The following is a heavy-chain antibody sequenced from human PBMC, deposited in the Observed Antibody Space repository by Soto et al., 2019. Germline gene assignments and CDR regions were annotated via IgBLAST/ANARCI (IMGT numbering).Heavy chain of an antibody. D-gene: IGHD2-21*01. V-gene: IGHV3-30*18. Sequence: QVQLVESGGGVVQPGRSLRLSCAASGFTFSSYGMHWVRQAPGKGLEWVAVISYDGSNKYYADSVKGRFTISRDNSKNTLYLQMNSLRAEDTAVYYCAKDPDCDYWGQGTLVTVSS. J-gene: IGHJ4*02. CDR2: ISYDGSNK. CDR3: AKDPDCDY. CDR1: GFTFSSYG.